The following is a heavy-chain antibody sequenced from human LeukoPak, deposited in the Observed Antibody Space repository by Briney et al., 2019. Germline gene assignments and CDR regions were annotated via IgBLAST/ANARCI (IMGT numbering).Heavy chain of an antibody. CDR2: ISGSGGST. Sequence: GGSLRLSCAASGFTFSSYAMSWVRQAPGKGLEWVSAISGSGGSTYYADSVKGRFTISRDNSKNTLYLQMNSLRAEDTAVYYCAKVGCSSTSCSYFDYWGQGTLVTVSS. D-gene: IGHD2-2*01. V-gene: IGHV3-23*01. CDR3: AKVGCSSTSCSYFDY. J-gene: IGHJ4*02. CDR1: GFTFSSYA.